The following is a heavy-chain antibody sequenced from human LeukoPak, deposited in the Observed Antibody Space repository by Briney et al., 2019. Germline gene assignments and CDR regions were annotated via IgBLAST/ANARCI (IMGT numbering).Heavy chain of an antibody. V-gene: IGHV1-2*02. Sequence: ASVKVSCKASGYTFTGYYMHWVRQAPGQGLEWMGWIDPNSGGTNYAQKFQGRVTMTRDTSISTAYMELSRLRSDDTAVYYCARDPYDSSGNDYWGQGTLVTVSS. J-gene: IGHJ4*02. CDR2: IDPNSGGT. CDR1: GYTFTGYY. CDR3: ARDPYDSSGNDY. D-gene: IGHD3-22*01.